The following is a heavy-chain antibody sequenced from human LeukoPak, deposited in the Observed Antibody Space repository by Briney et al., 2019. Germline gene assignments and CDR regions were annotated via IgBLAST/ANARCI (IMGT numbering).Heavy chain of an antibody. CDR3: ARVLGVVTAIDY. J-gene: IGHJ4*02. D-gene: IGHD2-21*02. CDR1: SDSISGRYY. Sequence: PSETLSLMCNVSSDSISGRYYWGWIRQSPGKGLEWIGSIYYSGSTNLNPSLKSRVTISVDTSKNQFSLRLSSVTAADTAVYYCARVLGVVTAIDYWGQGTLVTVSS. V-gene: IGHV4-38-2*02. CDR2: IYYSGST.